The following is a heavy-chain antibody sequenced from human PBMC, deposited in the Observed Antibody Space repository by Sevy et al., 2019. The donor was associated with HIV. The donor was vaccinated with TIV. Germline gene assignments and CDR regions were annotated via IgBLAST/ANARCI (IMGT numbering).Heavy chain of an antibody. D-gene: IGHD3-22*01. V-gene: IGHV3-11*01. CDR3: ARVPVPRSGDYYDSSGYFLDY. CDR2: ISSSGSTI. CDR1: GFTFSDYY. Sequence: GGSLRLSCAASGFTFSDYYMSWIRQAPGKGLEWVSYISSSGSTIYYADSVKGRFTISRDNAKNSLYLQMNSLRAEDTAVYYCARVPVPRSGDYYDSSGYFLDYWGQGTLVTVSS. J-gene: IGHJ4*02.